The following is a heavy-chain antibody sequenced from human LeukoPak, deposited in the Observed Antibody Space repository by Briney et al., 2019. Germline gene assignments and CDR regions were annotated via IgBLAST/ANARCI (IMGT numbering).Heavy chain of an antibody. CDR1: GGSISSNNW. CDR2: IYHSGST. V-gene: IGHV4-4*02. J-gene: IGHJ4*02. Sequence: SSGTLSLTCAVSGGSISSNNWWNWVRQPPGRGLEWIGEIYHSGSTKFNPSLKNRVNISADMSKNQFSLRLSSVTAADTAVYYCARHERMTTHFDYWGQGTLVTVSS. CDR3: ARHERMTTHFDY. D-gene: IGHD4-11*01.